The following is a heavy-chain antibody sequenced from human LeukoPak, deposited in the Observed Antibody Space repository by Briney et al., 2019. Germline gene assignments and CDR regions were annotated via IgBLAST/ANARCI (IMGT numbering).Heavy chain of an antibody. CDR2: FDPEDDER. D-gene: IGHD6-13*01. CDR1: GYALSESS. J-gene: IGHJ4*02. CDR3: ARIAAPGNRRLNF. Sequence: SSVKVSCKVSGYALSESSMHWVRQAPGKGLEWMGGFDPEDDERVYAQMLQGRVTMTEDTSTDTTYMELSSLTSEDTAVYFCARIAAPGNRRLNFWGQGTLVTVSS. V-gene: IGHV1-24*01.